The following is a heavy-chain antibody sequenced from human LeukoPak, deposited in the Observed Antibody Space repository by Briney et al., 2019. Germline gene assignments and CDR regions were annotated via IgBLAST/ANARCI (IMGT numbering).Heavy chain of an antibody. CDR1: GYTFTSYG. D-gene: IGHD6-19*01. CDR3: ARDWNSSGWYYYYYYMDV. Sequence: ASVKVSCKASGYTFTSYGISWVRQAPGQGLEWMGWISAYNGNTNYAQKLQGRVTMTTDTSTSTAYMELRSLRSDDTAVYYCARDWNSSGWYYYYYYMDVWGKGTTVTVSS. CDR2: ISAYNGNT. J-gene: IGHJ6*03. V-gene: IGHV1-18*01.